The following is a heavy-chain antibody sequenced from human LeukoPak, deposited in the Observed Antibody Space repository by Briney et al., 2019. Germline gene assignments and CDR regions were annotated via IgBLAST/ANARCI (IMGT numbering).Heavy chain of an antibody. D-gene: IGHD6-19*01. V-gene: IGHV1-69*13. J-gene: IGHJ4*02. Sequence: ASVTVSCTSSGGTFSSYDISWVRQAHGQGLEWMGGIIPIIGTANSAQKVQGRVTITPDESTSTAYMELSSLRAEDTAVYYCARGADGSYFDYWGQGSLVTV. CDR2: IIPIIGTA. CDR3: ARGADGSYFDY. CDR1: GGTFSSYD.